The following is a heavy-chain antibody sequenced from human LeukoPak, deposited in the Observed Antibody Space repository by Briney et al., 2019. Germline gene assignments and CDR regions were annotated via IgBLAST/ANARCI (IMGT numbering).Heavy chain of an antibody. V-gene: IGHV3-66*01. CDR1: GFTVSSNY. D-gene: IGHD2-2*01. J-gene: IGHJ4*02. CDR2: IYSGGST. Sequence: GGSLRLSCAASGFTVSSNYMSWARQAPGKGLEWVSVIYSGGSTYYADSVKGRFTISRDNSKNTLYLQMNSLRAEDTAVYYCASLVVPAAVFDYWGQGTLVTVSS. CDR3: ASLVVPAAVFDY.